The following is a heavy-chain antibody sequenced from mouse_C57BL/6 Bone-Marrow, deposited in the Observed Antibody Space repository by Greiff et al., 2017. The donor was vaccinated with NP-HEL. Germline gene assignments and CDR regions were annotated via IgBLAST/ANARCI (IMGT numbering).Heavy chain of an antibody. CDR3: ARNYSSIHYYAMDD. D-gene: IGHD1-1*01. J-gene: IGHJ4*01. CDR2: IDPSDSYT. Sequence: QVQLKQPGAELVMPGASVKLSCKASGYTFTSYWMHWVKQRPGQGLEWIGEIDPSDSYTNYNPKFQGKSTLTVDKSSSTAYMQLSSLTSEDSAVYDCARNYSSIHYYAMDDWGQGTSVTVAS. V-gene: IGHV1-69*01. CDR1: GYTFTSYW.